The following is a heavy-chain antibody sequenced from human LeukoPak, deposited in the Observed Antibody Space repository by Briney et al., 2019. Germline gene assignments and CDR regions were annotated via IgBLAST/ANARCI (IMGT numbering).Heavy chain of an antibody. CDR2: IYYSGTT. CDR1: GDSISSNYFSSNLFH. CDR3: ARDCCGYRSWFDP. J-gene: IGHJ5*02. Sequence: SETLSLTCTVSGDSISSNYFSSNLFHWGWLRQPPGEGLEWIGSIYYSGTTYYNPSLKSRVTISVDTSKNQFFLKLTSVTAADTAVYYCARDCCGYRSWFDPWGQGTLVTVPS. V-gene: IGHV4-39*07. D-gene: IGHD6-25*01.